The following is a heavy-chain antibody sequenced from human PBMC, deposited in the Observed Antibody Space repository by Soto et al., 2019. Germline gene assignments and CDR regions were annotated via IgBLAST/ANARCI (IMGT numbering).Heavy chain of an antibody. CDR2: ISSGSTTI. CDR3: ARVRRKDASDYSGMDV. Sequence: PGGSLRLSCAASGFSFSTSTMNWVRQAPGKGLEWVSYISSGSTTIYYADSVKGRFTISRDNGKNSLYLQMNSLRDEDTAVYYCARVRRKDASDYSGMDVWGPGTTVTVSS. D-gene: IGHD3-16*01. V-gene: IGHV3-48*02. J-gene: IGHJ6*02. CDR1: GFSFSTST.